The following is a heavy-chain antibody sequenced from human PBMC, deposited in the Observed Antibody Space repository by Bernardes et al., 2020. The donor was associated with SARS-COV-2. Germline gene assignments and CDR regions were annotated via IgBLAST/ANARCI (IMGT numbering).Heavy chain of an antibody. D-gene: IGHD1-26*01. CDR2: IYSGGST. CDR1: DFSVSSNY. Sequence: GRSLRVSCAASDFSVSSNYMSWVRQAPGKGLEWVSVIYSGGSTYYADSVKGRFTISRDNSKNTLYLQMNSLRGEDTAVYYCAKEAYSGSRQDAFDIWGQGTMVTVSS. J-gene: IGHJ3*02. V-gene: IGHV3-53*01. CDR3: AKEAYSGSRQDAFDI.